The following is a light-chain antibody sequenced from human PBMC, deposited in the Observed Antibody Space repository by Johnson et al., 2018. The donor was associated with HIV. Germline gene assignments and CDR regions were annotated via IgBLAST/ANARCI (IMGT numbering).Light chain of an antibody. V-gene: IGLV1-51*02. CDR3: GTWDSSLRSGF. Sequence: QSVLTQPPSVSAAPGQKVTISCSGSSSNIGNNYVSWYQQLPGTAPKLLIYENNKRPSGIPDRFSGSKSGTSATLCITGLQTGDEADYYFGTWDSSLRSGFFGTGTKVTVL. J-gene: IGLJ1*01. CDR1: SSNIGNNY. CDR2: ENN.